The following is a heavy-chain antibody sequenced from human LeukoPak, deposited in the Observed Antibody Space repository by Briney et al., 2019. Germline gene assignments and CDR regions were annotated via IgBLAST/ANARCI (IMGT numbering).Heavy chain of an antibody. V-gene: IGHV4-59*01. CDR3: ARGPSIHYDSSGSQVAFDI. CDR2: IHYTATT. D-gene: IGHD3-22*01. CDR1: GGSMSSYY. Sequence: SETLSPTCSVSGGSMSSYYWSWIRHAPARGLEWIGYIHYTATTNDNPSLQSPVTMSVDRSKNQFSLNLTSVTAAYTAVYYCARGPSIHYDSSGSQVAFDIWGQGTGVTVSS. J-gene: IGHJ3*02.